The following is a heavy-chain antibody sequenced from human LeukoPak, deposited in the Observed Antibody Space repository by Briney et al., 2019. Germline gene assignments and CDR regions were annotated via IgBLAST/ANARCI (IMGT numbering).Heavy chain of an antibody. CDR2: ISYDGSNK. CDR1: GFTFSSYG. Sequence: PGRSLRLSCAASGFTFSSYGMHWVRQAPGKGLEWVAVISYDGSNKYYADSVKGRFTISRDNSKNTPYLQMNSLRAEDTAVYYCAKNTAMAQYYFDYWGQGTLVTVSS. V-gene: IGHV3-30*18. CDR3: AKNTAMAQYYFDY. J-gene: IGHJ4*02. D-gene: IGHD5-18*01.